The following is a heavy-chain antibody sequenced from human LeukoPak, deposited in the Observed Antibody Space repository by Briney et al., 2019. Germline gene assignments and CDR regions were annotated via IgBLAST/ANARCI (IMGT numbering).Heavy chain of an antibody. J-gene: IGHJ4*02. D-gene: IGHD2-21*02. CDR3: ARHGHYCGGDCYLDY. V-gene: IGHV4-39*01. CDR2: IHYSGST. CDR1: GGSISSSNYY. Sequence: PSETLSLTCTVSGGSISSSNYYWDWIRQPPGKGLEWIGSIHYSGSTYYNPSLKSRVTISVDTSKNQFSLKLISVTAADTAVYYCARHGHYCGGDCYLDYWGQGTLVTVSS.